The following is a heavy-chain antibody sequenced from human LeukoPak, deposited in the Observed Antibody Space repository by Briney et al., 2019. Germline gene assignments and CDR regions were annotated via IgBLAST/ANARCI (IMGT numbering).Heavy chain of an antibody. CDR3: ATGANLFQF. CDR1: GFIFTDSW. D-gene: IGHD1-14*01. V-gene: IGHV3-7*01. J-gene: IGHJ4*02. CDR2: IRHDGSQT. Sequence: GGSLRLSCAASGFIFTDSWMSWVRQAPGKGLEWVANIRHDGSQTYYLDSVKGRFTISSDNAKNEVYLEMNNLRGADTAVYYCATGANLFQFWGQGTLVTVSS.